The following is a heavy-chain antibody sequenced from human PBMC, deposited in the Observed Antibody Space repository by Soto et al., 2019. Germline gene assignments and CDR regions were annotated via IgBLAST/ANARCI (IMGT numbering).Heavy chain of an antibody. CDR1: RYTFNSYY. V-gene: IGHV1-46*02. CDR3: ARMFELRFWEWLSSGYGMDV. J-gene: IGHJ6*02. CDR2: INPSGGST. Sequence: GAPAKVSCKASRYTFNSYYMHWVQQSPGQRLEWMGIINPSGGSTSYAQKVQGRVTMTRDTSTSTVYMERSSLRSEDTAVYYCARMFELRFWEWLSSGYGMDVWGQGTTVTVSS. D-gene: IGHD3-3*01.